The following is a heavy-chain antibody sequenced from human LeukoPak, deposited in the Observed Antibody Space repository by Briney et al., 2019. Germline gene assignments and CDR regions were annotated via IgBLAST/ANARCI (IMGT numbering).Heavy chain of an antibody. V-gene: IGHV4-59*01. J-gene: IGHJ4*02. CDR3: ARAPAIVEMATSYDY. CDR2: IYYSGST. CDR1: GGSISSYY. D-gene: IGHD5-24*01. Sequence: SETLTLTCTVSGGSISSYYWSWIRQPPGKGLEWIGYIYYSGSTNYNPSLKSRVTISVDTPKNQFSLKLSSETAADTAVYYCARAPAIVEMATSYDYWGQGTLVTVSS.